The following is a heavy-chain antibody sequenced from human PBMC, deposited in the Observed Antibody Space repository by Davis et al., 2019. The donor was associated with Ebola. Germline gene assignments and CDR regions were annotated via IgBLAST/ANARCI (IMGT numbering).Heavy chain of an antibody. D-gene: IGHD6-13*01. CDR3: ARVDRIAAPGKVYHYGMDV. V-gene: IGHV4-59*01. Sequence: MPSETLSLTCTVSGGSISSYYWSWIRQPPGKGLEWIGYIYYSGSTNYNPSLKSRVTISVDTSKNQFSLKLSSVTAADTAVYYCARVDRIAAPGKVYHYGMDVWGQGTTVTVSS. CDR1: GGSISSYY. CDR2: IYYSGST. J-gene: IGHJ6*02.